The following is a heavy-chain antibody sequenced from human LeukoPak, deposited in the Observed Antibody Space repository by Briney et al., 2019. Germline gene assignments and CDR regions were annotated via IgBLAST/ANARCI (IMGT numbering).Heavy chain of an antibody. Sequence: SETLSLTCAVYGGSFSGYYWSWIRQPPGKGLEWIGEIDHSGSTNYNPSLKSRVTISVDKSKNQFSLKLSSVTAADTAVYYCARSGYSGYDYGDYWGQGTLVTVSS. CDR1: GGSFSGYY. CDR2: IDHSGST. J-gene: IGHJ4*02. CDR3: ARSGYSGYDYGDY. D-gene: IGHD5-12*01. V-gene: IGHV4-34*01.